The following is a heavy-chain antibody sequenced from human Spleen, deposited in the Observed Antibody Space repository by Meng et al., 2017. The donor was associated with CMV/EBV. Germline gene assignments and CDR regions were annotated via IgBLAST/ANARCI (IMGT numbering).Heavy chain of an antibody. Sequence: GSLRLSCTVSGGSISSSSYYWGWIRQPPGKGLEWIGSIYYSGTTNYNPSLKSRVTISIDTSNNQFSLNLNSVTAADTAMYCCARVDTFMGAFDYWGQGTLVTVSS. D-gene: IGHD2-2*02. CDR3: ARVDTFMGAFDY. CDR1: GGSISSSSYY. J-gene: IGHJ4*02. CDR2: IYYSGTT. V-gene: IGHV4-39*07.